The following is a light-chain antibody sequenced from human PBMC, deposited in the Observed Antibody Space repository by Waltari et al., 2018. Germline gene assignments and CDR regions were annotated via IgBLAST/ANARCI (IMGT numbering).Light chain of an antibody. CDR3: QQYNAWPPSLT. CDR2: GAS. J-gene: IGKJ4*01. Sequence: EIVMTQSPVTLSVSPGERATLSCRASLSVNTDLAWYQQKPGQAPRLLIYGASSRATGIPARFSGSGSGTEFTLTISSLQSEDFAVYYCQQYNAWPPSLTLGGGTKVEIK. CDR1: LSVNTD. V-gene: IGKV3-15*01.